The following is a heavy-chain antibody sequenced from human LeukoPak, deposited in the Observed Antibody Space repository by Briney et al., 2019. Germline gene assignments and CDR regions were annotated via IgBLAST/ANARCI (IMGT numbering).Heavy chain of an antibody. V-gene: IGHV1-18*01. CDR2: ISTYNGNT. J-gene: IGHJ6*03. Sequence: ASVTVSCTPSVYSFHPYGLTWVRQAPGQGLEGMGWISTYNGNTNYAQKFQGRVSMTTDTSTNTAYLELRGLRSNDTAVYFCASPAKGAYYYYYMDVWGKGTTVTVSS. CDR1: VYSFHPYG. D-gene: IGHD2-2*01. CDR3: ASPAKGAYYYYYMDV.